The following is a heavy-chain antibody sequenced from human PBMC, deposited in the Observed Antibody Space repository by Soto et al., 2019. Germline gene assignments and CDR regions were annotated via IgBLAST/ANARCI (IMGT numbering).Heavy chain of an antibody. CDR2: ISWNSGII. CDR1: GFTFDDYA. V-gene: IGHV3-9*01. Sequence: PGGSLRLSCAASGFTFDDYAMHWVRQAPGKGLEWVSGISWNSGIIDYADSVKGRFTISRDNAKNSLYLQMNSLRAEDTVLYFFAKGYSDGVLEPLGYWGQGTLVTVSS. J-gene: IGHJ4*02. CDR3: AKGYSDGVLEPLGY. D-gene: IGHD5-18*01.